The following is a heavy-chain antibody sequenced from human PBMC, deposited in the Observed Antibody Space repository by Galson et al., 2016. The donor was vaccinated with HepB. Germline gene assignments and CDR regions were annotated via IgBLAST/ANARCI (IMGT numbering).Heavy chain of an antibody. V-gene: IGHV4-31*03. CDR3: ARYWERINYGIDV. Sequence: TLSLTCTVSGDSMKSGYYSWTWIRQRPGEGLEWIGNISSSGSTYYNPSLMSRLTISVDTSKNQFSLMLTSVTAADTAVYYCARYWERINYGIDVWGQGTTVTVSS. D-gene: IGHD1-26*01. CDR2: ISSSGST. J-gene: IGHJ6*02. CDR1: GDSMKSGYYS.